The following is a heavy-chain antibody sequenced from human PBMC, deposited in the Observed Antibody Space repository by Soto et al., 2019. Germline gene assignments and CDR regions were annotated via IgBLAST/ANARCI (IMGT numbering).Heavy chain of an antibody. CDR3: ARGPRASPPHDYGMDV. Sequence: EVQLLESGGGLVQTGGSLRLSCAASGFTFSSYVMNWVRQAPGKGLEWVSGISGSGGNTYYADSVKGRFTISRDNSKNTRYLQMNRLRAEDTAVYYCARGPRASPPHDYGMDVWGQGTTVTVSS. CDR2: ISGSGGNT. J-gene: IGHJ6*02. CDR1: GFTFSSYV. V-gene: IGHV3-23*01.